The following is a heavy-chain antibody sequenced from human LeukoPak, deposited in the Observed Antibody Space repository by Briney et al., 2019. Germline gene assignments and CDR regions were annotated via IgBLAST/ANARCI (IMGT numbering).Heavy chain of an antibody. CDR2: ISSSSSYI. V-gene: IGHV3-21*01. CDR3: ARAVNGDLDY. CDR1: GFTFSSYS. Sequence: GGSLRLSCAASGFTFSSYSVNWVRQAPGKGLEWVSSISSSSSYIYYADSVKGRFTISRDNAKNSLYLQMNSLRAEDTAVYYCARAVNGDLDYWGQGTLVTVSS. J-gene: IGHJ4*02. D-gene: IGHD4-17*01.